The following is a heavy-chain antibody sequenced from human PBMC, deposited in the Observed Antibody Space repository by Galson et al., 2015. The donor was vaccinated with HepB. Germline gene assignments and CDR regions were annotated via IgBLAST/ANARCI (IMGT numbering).Heavy chain of an antibody. D-gene: IGHD5-18*01. CDR2: IAYDESNI. CDR1: GFTFSSYT. Sequence: SLRLSCAASGFTFSSYTMHWVRQAPGKGLEWVAVIAYDESNIYYADTVKGRFTISRDNSKNTLYLQMDSLKAEDTAMYYCANIRGYSSGYGYWGQGTLVTVSS. J-gene: IGHJ4*02. V-gene: IGHV3-30*04. CDR3: ANIRGYSSGYGY.